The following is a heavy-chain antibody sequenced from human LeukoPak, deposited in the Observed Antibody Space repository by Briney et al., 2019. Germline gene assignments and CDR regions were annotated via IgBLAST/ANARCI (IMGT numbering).Heavy chain of an antibody. J-gene: IGHJ4*02. CDR1: GGSISSYY. CDR3: ARSSYSGTYAGGY. V-gene: IGHV4-59*01. D-gene: IGHD1-26*01. Sequence: SETLSLPCTVSGGSISSYYWSWIRQPPGKGLEWIGYIYYGGSTYHNPSLNSRVTISMDTSTNQFSLTLRSVTAADTAVYYCARSSYSGTYAGGYWGQGSLVTVSS. CDR2: IYYGGST.